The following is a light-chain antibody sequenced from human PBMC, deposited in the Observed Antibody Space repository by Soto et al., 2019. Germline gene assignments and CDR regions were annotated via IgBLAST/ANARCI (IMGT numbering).Light chain of an antibody. CDR1: QSISTS. J-gene: IGKJ1*01. CDR2: KAS. CDR3: QQYTTYSRT. Sequence: DIQMTQSPSTLSASVGDRVTVTCRASQSISTSLAWYQQKPGKAPKLLFYKASNLESGVPSRFSGSGSGTEFTLTISSLQPDDFATYYCQQYTTYSRTFGQGTRVEIK. V-gene: IGKV1-5*03.